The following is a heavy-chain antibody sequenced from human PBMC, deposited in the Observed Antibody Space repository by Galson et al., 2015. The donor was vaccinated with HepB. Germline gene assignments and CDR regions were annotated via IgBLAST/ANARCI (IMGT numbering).Heavy chain of an antibody. CDR1: GFKFTSYG. CDR3: AKDRDFWSVYGLGA. V-gene: IGHV3-30*18. CDR2: ISHDGSNK. Sequence: SLRLSCAASGFKFTSYGMHWVRQAPGKGLSWVAGISHDGSNKYYADSVKGRFTISRDTSNNTLHLQMNSLRVEDTAMYYCAKDRDFWSVYGLGAWGQGTTVTVSS. D-gene: IGHD3-3*01. J-gene: IGHJ6*02.